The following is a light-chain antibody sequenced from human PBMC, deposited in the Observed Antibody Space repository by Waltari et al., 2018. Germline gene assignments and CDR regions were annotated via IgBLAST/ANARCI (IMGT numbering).Light chain of an antibody. CDR3: GTWDSSLSGYV. CDR2: DNY. CDR1: SSNIRNNY. J-gene: IGLJ1*01. V-gene: IGLV1-51*01. Sequence: QPVLTQPPSVSAPPGQKVAISCSGTSSNIRNNYVSWYQQHPGTAPKLLIFDNYKRPSGIPDRFSGSKSGTSATLGITGLQTGDEADYYCGTWDSSLSGYVFGTGTKVTVL.